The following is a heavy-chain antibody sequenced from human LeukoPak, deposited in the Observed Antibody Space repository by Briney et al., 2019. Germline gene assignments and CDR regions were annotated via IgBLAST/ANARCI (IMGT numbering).Heavy chain of an antibody. CDR3: ARVDIVAYYYYGMDV. V-gene: IGHV1-2*02. CDR1: GYTFIDYY. D-gene: IGHD5-12*01. J-gene: IGHJ6*02. CDR2: INVNSGAT. Sequence: AVNVSFKASGYTFIDYYMHWVRQAPGKALEWMWCINVNSGATNYAQQFQGRATMNRETSISPDYMELRTLSSDDTDVYYCARVDIVAYYYYGMDVWGQGTTVTVSS.